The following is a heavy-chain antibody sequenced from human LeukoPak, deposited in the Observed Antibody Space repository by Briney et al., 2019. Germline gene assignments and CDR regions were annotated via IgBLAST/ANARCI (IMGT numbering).Heavy chain of an antibody. D-gene: IGHD4-23*01. Sequence: GASVKVSCKASGYTFTGYYIHWVRQAPGQGLEWMGWMNPDSGGTYYAQRFQGRVTMTRDTSISTAYMELSRLRSDDTAVYYCAVSGNGTFDYWGQGPLVTVSS. CDR1: GYTFTGYY. CDR3: AVSGNGTFDY. J-gene: IGHJ4*02. V-gene: IGHV1-2*02. CDR2: MNPDSGGT.